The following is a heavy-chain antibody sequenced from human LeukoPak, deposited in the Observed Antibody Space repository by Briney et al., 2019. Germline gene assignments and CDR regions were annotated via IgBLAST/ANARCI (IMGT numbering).Heavy chain of an antibody. J-gene: IGHJ4*02. CDR3: ARRYSSSWLNFDY. CDR2: IYNTGRT. D-gene: IGHD6-13*01. V-gene: IGHV4-39*01. CDR1: GASINSSPYY. Sequence: SQTLSLTCTVSGASINSSPYYWAWIRQPPGKGLEWIGNIYNTGRTNYNPSLKSRVTIFVDTSKNQFSLKLSSVTAADTAVYYCARRYSSSWLNFDYWGQGTLLTVSS.